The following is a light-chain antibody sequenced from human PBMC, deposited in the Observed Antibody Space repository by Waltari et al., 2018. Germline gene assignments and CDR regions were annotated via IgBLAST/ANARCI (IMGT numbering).Light chain of an antibody. CDR1: QSVSRA. Sequence: EIVLPQSPGTLSLSPGDRATLSCRASQSVSRALAWYQQKPGQAPRLLLYGASSRATGIPDSFSGSGSGTDFSLTISRLEPEDFAVYFCQHYVRLPATFGQGTKVEIK. CDR3: QHYVRLPAT. J-gene: IGKJ1*01. V-gene: IGKV3-20*01. CDR2: GAS.